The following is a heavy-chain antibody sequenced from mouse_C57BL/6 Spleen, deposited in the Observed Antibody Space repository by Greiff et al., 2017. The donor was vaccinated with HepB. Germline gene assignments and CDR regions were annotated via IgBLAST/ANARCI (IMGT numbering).Heavy chain of an antibody. CDR1: GYTFTSYW. D-gene: IGHD2-5*01. CDR2: IDPSDSET. V-gene: IGHV1-52*01. CDR3: ARSDYSNSSYAMDY. Sequence: VQLQQPGAELVRPGSSVKLSCKASGYTFTSYWMHWVKQRPIQGLEWIGNIDPSDSETHYNQKFKDKATLTVDKSSSTAYMQLSSLTSEDSAVYYCARSDYSNSSYAMDYWGQGTSVTVSS. J-gene: IGHJ4*01.